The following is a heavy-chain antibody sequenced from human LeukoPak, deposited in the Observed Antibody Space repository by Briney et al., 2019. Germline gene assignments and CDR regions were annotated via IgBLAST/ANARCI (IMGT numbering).Heavy chain of an antibody. Sequence: GGSLRLSCAASGFTFSSYNMNWVRQAPGKGLEWVSSISSSSSYIYYADSVKGRFTISRDNAKNSLYLQMNSLRAEDTAVYYCASAEGEPSLLDYWGQGTLVTVSS. V-gene: IGHV3-21*01. D-gene: IGHD3-16*01. CDR2: ISSSSSYI. CDR1: GFTFSSYN. J-gene: IGHJ4*02. CDR3: ASAEGEPSLLDY.